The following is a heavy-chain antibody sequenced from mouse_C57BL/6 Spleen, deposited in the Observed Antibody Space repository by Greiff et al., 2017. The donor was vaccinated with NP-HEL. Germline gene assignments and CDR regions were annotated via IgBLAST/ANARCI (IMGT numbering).Heavy chain of an antibody. CDR3: ARVRIYYYGSAMDY. CDR1: GYTFTSYW. CDR2: IDPSDSYT. Sequence: QVQLQQSGAELVKPGASVKLSCKASGYTFTSYWMQWVKQRPGQGLEWIGEIDPSDSYTNYNQKFKGKATLTVDTSSITAYMQLSSLTSEDAAVYYCARVRIYYYGSAMDYWGQGTSVTVSS. V-gene: IGHV1-50*01. J-gene: IGHJ4*01. D-gene: IGHD1-1*01.